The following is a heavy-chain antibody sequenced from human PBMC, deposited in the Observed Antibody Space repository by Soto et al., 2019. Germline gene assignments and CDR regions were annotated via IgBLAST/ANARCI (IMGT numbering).Heavy chain of an antibody. CDR3: ARGGQAVGGYGDY. CDR1: GFTFSSYS. J-gene: IGHJ4*02. Sequence: PGGSLRLSCAASGFTFSSYSMNWVRQAPGKGLEWLSYISSSSSTIYYADSVKGRFTISRDNAKNSLYLQMNSLRDEDTAVYYCARGGQAVGGYGDYWGQGILPTASS. CDR2: ISSSSSTI. V-gene: IGHV3-48*02. D-gene: IGHD5-12*01.